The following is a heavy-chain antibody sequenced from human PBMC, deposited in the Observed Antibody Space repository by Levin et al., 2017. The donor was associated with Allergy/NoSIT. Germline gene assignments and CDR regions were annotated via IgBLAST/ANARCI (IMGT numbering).Heavy chain of an antibody. J-gene: IGHJ4*02. CDR2: IRYNDST. V-gene: IGHV4-31*03. CDR3: ARGRNSVFVNN. Sequence: SETLSLTCIVSGPVSGVSVSSDDYYWNWIRQHPGKGREWIGYIRYNDSTHYNPSLKSRVTISRDTSENHFSLRLSSVTAADTAVYYCARGRNSVFVNNWGQGLLVTVSS. CDR1: GVSVSSDDYY. D-gene: IGHD5/OR15-5a*01.